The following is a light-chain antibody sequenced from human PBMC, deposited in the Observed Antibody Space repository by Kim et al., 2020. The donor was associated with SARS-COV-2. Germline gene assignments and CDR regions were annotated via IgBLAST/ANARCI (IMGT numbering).Light chain of an antibody. V-gene: IGKV3-20*01. CDR3: QQYGSSPLT. J-gene: IGKJ4*01. Sequence: SPGGTASLSCRASRRVSSTYLAWYQQKPGQAPRLLMYGASSRATGFPDRFSGSGSGTDFTLTISRLEPEDFAVYYCQQYGSSPLTFGGGTKVDIK. CDR2: GAS. CDR1: RRVSSTY.